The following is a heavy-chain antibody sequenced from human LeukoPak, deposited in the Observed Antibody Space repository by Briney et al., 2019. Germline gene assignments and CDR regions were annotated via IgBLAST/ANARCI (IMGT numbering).Heavy chain of an antibody. J-gene: IGHJ6*03. CDR2: IYSGGST. V-gene: IGHV3-66*01. D-gene: IGHD6-13*01. CDR3: ARDGGRSAADGYYYYMDV. CDR1: GFTVSSNY. Sequence: GGSLRLSCAASGFTVSSNYMSWVRQAPGKGLEWVSVIYSGGSTYYADSVKGRFTISRDNSKNTLYLQMNNLRAEDTAVYYCARDGGRSAADGYYYYMDVWGKGTTVIISS.